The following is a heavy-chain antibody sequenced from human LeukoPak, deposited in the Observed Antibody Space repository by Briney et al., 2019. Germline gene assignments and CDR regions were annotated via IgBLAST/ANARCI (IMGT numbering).Heavy chain of an antibody. CDR1: GFTLSSYG. J-gene: IGHJ4*02. Sequence: GRSLRLSCAASGFTLSSYGMHWVRQAPGKGLEWVADISYDGSNKYYADSVKGRFTISRDNSKNTLYLQMNSLRAEDTAVYYCAKDTYYDRSGLEPGYFDYWGQGTLVTVSS. CDR3: AKDTYYDRSGLEPGYFDY. D-gene: IGHD3-22*01. CDR2: ISYDGSNK. V-gene: IGHV3-30*18.